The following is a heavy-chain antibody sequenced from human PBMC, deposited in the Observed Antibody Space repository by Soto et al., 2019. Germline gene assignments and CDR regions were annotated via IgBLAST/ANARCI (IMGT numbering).Heavy chain of an antibody. CDR1: GFTFSSYA. CDR3: ANQSYGFGESDNWFDP. V-gene: IGHV3-23*01. J-gene: IGHJ5*02. CDR2: ISGSGGST. D-gene: IGHD3-10*01. Sequence: GGSLRLSCAASGFTFSSYAMSWVRQAPGKGLEWVSAISGSGGSTYYADSVKGRFTISRDNSKNTLYLQMNSLRAEDTAVYYCANQSYGFGESDNWFDPWGQGTLVTVSS.